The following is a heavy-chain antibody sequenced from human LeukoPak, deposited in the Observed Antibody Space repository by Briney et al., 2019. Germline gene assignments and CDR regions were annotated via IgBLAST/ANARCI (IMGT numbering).Heavy chain of an antibody. CDR2: IYYSGST. CDR3: ASLSEYCSHGSCYLGWFDP. V-gene: IGHV4-59*01. CDR1: GVSISSYY. Sequence: SETLSLTCTVSGVSISSYYWSWLRQPPGKGLEWIGYIYYSGSTNYNPSLKSRVTISVDTSNNQSSVTLSCVTAADTAVYYCASLSEYCSHGSCYLGWFDPWGQGTLVTVSS. J-gene: IGHJ5*02. D-gene: IGHD2-15*01.